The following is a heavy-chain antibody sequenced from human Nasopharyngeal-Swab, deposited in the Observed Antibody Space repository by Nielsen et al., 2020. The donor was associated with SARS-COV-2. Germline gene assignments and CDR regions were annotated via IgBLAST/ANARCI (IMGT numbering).Heavy chain of an antibody. CDR1: GFTFSDYY. J-gene: IGHJ4*02. CDR3: ARDSFGAVAGTARTIDY. CDR2: ISSSSTTT. Sequence: GESLKISCAASGFTFSDYYMSWIRQAPGEGLKWVSYISSSSTTTNYADSVKGRFTISRDNAKNSLYLQMNSLRAEDTAVYYCARDSFGAVAGTARTIDYWGQGTLVTVSS. V-gene: IGHV3-11*06. D-gene: IGHD6-19*01.